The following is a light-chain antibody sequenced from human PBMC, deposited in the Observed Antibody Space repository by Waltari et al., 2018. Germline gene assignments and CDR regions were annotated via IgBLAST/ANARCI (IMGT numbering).Light chain of an antibody. CDR3: SSYAGSNNEV. CDR1: TSNIANNA. J-gene: IGLJ1*01. V-gene: IGLV1-36*01. CDR2: YDD. Sequence: QSVLTQPPSVSEAPRQRVTISCSGSTSNIANNAVNWYQQLPGKAPKLLIYYDDLLPSGVSDRFSASKSGNTASLTVSGLQAEDEADYYCSSYAGSNNEVFGTGTKVTVL.